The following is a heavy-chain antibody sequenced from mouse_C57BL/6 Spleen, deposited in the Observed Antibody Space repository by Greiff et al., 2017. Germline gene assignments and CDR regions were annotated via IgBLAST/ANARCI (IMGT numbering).Heavy chain of an antibody. CDR2: ISYSGST. J-gene: IGHJ1*03. Sequence: EVQRVESGPGMVKPSQSLSLTCTVTGYSITSGYDWHWIRHFPGNKLEWMGYISYSGSTNYNPSLKSRISITHDTSKNHFFLKLNSVTTEDTATYYCARVYYYGSSDWYFDVWGTGTTVTVSS. V-gene: IGHV3-1*01. CDR3: ARVYYYGSSDWYFDV. D-gene: IGHD1-1*01. CDR1: GYSITSGYD.